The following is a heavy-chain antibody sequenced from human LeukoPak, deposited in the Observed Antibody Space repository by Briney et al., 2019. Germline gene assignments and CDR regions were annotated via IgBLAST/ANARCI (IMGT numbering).Heavy chain of an antibody. CDR3: ATYSILNAREFRY. Sequence: QSGGSLRLSCAASGFTFSSYAMSWVRQAPGKGLEWVANVQHIGGETYYVDSVKGRFTISRDNAKNSVYLQMNSLGADDTAVYYCATYSILNAREFRYWGQGTLVTVTS. CDR1: GFTFSSYA. CDR2: VQHIGGET. J-gene: IGHJ1*01. D-gene: IGHD4-11*01. V-gene: IGHV3-7*01.